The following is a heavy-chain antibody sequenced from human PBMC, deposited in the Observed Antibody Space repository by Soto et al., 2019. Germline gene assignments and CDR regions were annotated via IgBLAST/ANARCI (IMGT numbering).Heavy chain of an antibody. V-gene: IGHV5-51*01. J-gene: IGHJ3*02. D-gene: IGHD3-10*01. CDR2: IYPRDSDT. Sequence: GESLKISCKGSGYSFTNYWIGWVRQMPGKGLDWMGIIYPRDSDTRYSPSFQGQVTISADKSISTAFLQWSSLKASDTAMYYCTIRGRTSYYSFDIWGQGTMVTVSS. CDR3: TIRGRTSYYSFDI. CDR1: GYSFTNYW.